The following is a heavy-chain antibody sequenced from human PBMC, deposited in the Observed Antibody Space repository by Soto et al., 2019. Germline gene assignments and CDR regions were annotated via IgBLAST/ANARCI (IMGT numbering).Heavy chain of an antibody. CDR3: ARHLLWFGELSRMDV. CDR1: GGSISSSSYY. CDR2: IYYSGST. J-gene: IGHJ6*02. V-gene: IGHV4-39*01. Sequence: PSETLSLTCTVSGGSISSSSYYWGWIRQPPGKGLEWIGRIYYSGSTYYNPSLKSRVTISVATSKHQFSLKLRYVTAADTAVYYCARHLLWFGELSRMDVWGQGPTVTVSS. D-gene: IGHD3-10*01.